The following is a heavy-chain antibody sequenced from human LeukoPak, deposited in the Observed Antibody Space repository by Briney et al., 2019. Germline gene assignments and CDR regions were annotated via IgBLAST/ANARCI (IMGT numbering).Heavy chain of an antibody. V-gene: IGHV1-3*01. CDR3: AREDTAMAYFDY. J-gene: IGHJ4*02. CDR2: INAGNGNT. CDR1: GCTFTSYA. D-gene: IGHD5-18*01. Sequence: ASVKVSCKASGCTFTSYAMHWVRQAPGQRLEWMGWINAGNGNTKYSQKFQGRVTITRDTSASTAYMELSSLRSEDTAVYYCAREDTAMAYFDYWGQGTLVTVSS.